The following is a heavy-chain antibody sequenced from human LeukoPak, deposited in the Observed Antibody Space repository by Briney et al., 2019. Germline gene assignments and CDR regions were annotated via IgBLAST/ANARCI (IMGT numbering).Heavy chain of an antibody. CDR1: GGSVSNYY. D-gene: IGHD3-22*01. J-gene: IGHJ5*02. CDR3: ARDLVKSYYDSSGYGNWFDP. CDR2: IYISGTT. Sequence: SETLSLTCTVSGGSVSNYYWSWFRQPPGKGLEWIAYIYISGTTNYNPSLKSRVTISVDTSKNQFSLKLSSVTAADTAVYYCARDLVKSYYDSSGYGNWFDPWGQGTLVTVSS. V-gene: IGHV4-59*02.